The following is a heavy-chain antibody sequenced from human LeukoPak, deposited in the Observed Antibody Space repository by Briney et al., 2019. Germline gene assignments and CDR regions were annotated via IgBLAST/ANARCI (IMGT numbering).Heavy chain of an antibody. V-gene: IGHV4-59*01. Sequence: PSETLSLTCTVSGGSITNYYWSWIRQPPGKGLEWIGYIFYTGTTNYNPSLKSRTTLAVDTSKNQFSLKLSSVTAADTAVYYCAKDSGPRFDYWGQGTLVTVSS. CDR3: AKDSGPRFDY. CDR2: IFYTGTT. J-gene: IGHJ4*02. D-gene: IGHD6-19*01. CDR1: GGSITNYY.